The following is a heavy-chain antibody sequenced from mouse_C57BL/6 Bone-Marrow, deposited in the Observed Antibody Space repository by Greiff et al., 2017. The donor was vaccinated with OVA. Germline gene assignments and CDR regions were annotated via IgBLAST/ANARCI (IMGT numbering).Heavy chain of an antibody. CDR3: AKGKLSFDY. V-gene: IGHV1-9*01. D-gene: IGHD4-1*01. Sequence: VQLQQSGAELMKPGASVKLSCKATGYTFTGYWIEWVKQRPGPGLEWIGEILPGSGSTYYNEKFKGRATFTADTSSNTAYMQLSSLTTEDSAIYYCAKGKLSFDYWGQGTTLTVSS. CDR2: ILPGSGST. CDR1: GYTFTGYW. J-gene: IGHJ2*01.